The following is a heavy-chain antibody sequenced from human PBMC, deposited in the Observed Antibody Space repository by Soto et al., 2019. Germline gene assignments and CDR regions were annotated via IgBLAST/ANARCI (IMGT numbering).Heavy chain of an antibody. J-gene: IGHJ2*01. CDR3: AKRSADSHRSANWYFDL. CDR1: GFTFSSYA. CDR2: ISGSGGST. V-gene: IGHV3-23*01. Sequence: EVQLLESGGGLVQPGGSLRLSCAASGFTFSSYAMSWVRQAPGKGLEWVSAISGSGGSTYYADSVKGRFTISRDNSKNTLYLQMNSLRAEDTAVYYCAKRSADSHRSANWYFDLWGRGTLVTVSS. D-gene: IGHD2-15*01.